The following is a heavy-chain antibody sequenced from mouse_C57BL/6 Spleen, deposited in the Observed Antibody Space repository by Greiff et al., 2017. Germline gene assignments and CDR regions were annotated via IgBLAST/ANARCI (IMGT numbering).Heavy chain of an antibody. J-gene: IGHJ1*03. D-gene: IGHD2-3*01. CDR1: GYTFTSYW. Sequence: VQLQQPGAELVKPGASVKMSCKASGYTFTSYWITWVKQRPGQGLEWIGDIYPGSGSTNYNEKFKSKATLTVDTSSSTAYMQLSSLTSEDSAVYFCARRDDGYLYWYFDVWGTGTTVTVSS. CDR2: IYPGSGST. V-gene: IGHV1-55*01. CDR3: ARRDDGYLYWYFDV.